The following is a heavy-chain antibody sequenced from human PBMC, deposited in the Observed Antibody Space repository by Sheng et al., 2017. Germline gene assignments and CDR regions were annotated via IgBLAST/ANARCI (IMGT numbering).Heavy chain of an antibody. CDR2: IWYDGSNK. Sequence: QVQLVESGGGVVQPGRSLRLSCAASGFTFSSYGMHWVRQAPGKGLEWVAVIWYDGSNKYYADSVKGRFTISRDNSKNTLYLQMNSLRAEETAVYYCARDRNRGSSSRYMDVWGQGTTVTVSS. CDR1: GFTFSSYG. CDR3: ARDRNRGSSSRYMDV. V-gene: IGHV3-33*01. D-gene: IGHD6-6*01. J-gene: IGHJ6*03.